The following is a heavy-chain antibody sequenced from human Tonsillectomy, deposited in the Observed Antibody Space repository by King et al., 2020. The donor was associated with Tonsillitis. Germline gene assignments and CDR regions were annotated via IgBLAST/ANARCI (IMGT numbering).Heavy chain of an antibody. Sequence: VQLVESGGGLVKPGGSLRLSCAASGFTFSNAWMSWARQAPGKGLEWVGRIKSKTDGGTTDYAAPVKGRFTISRDDSKNTLYLQMNSLKTEDTAVYYCPTHEPDSSSWRLFDYWGQGTLVTVSS. D-gene: IGHD6-13*01. J-gene: IGHJ4*02. CDR3: PTHEPDSSSWRLFDY. V-gene: IGHV3-15*01. CDR2: IKSKTDGGTT. CDR1: GFTFSNAW.